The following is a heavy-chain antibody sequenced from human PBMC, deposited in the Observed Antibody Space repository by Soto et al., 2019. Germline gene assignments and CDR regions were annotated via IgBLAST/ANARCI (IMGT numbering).Heavy chain of an antibody. D-gene: IGHD1-26*01. Sequence: PGGSLRLSCAASGFTFSSYAMSWVRQLSGKGLEWVSVISGSGGSTYYADSVKGRFTISRDNSKNTLYLQMNSLRGEDTALYYCAKELGGSYYAFHYCGQGTLVTVSS. CDR1: GFTFSSYA. CDR2: ISGSGGST. CDR3: AKELGGSYYAFHY. V-gene: IGHV3-23*01. J-gene: IGHJ4*02.